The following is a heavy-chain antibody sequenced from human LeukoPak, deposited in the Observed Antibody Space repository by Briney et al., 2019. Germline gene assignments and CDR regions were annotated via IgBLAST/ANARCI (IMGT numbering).Heavy chain of an antibody. J-gene: IGHJ3*02. CDR1: RFTFSSYW. Sequence: GGSLRLSCAASRFTFSSYWMHCVCQAPGEGLVWVSRINSDVSSTSYADSVKGRFTISRDNAKNTLYLQMNSRRAEDTAVYYCARVPQWLDAFDIWGQGTMVTVSS. D-gene: IGHD5-24*01. CDR2: INSDVSST. CDR3: ARVPQWLDAFDI. V-gene: IGHV3-74*01.